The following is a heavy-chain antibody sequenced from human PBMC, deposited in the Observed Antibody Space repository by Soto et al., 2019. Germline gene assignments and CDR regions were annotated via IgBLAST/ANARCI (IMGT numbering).Heavy chain of an antibody. Sequence: VESLKISCKGSGYIFTMYWIGWVRQMPGKGLEWMGIIYPGDSETNYNPAFEGHVTISLDKSITTAYLQWSSLKASDTAMYYCARLGHDYSNSGMDVWSQGTTVTAP. V-gene: IGHV5-51*01. CDR2: IYPGDSET. J-gene: IGHJ6*02. D-gene: IGHD4-4*01. CDR3: ARLGHDYSNSGMDV. CDR1: GYIFTMYW.